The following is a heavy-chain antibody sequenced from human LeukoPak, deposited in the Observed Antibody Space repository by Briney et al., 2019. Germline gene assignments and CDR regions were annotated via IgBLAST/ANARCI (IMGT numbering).Heavy chain of an antibody. CDR1: GGSISSYY. D-gene: IGHD2-21*02. CDR2: ISYSGST. J-gene: IGHJ5*02. V-gene: IGHV4-59*08. CDR3: ARGGAGNCGDACYLNWFDP. Sequence: SETLSLTCTVSGGSISSYYWSWIRQPPGKGLEWIGYISYSGSTYYNPSLRSRVTISVDTSKNQFSLKLSSMTAADTAVYYCARGGAGNCGDACYLNWFDPWGQGTLVTVSS.